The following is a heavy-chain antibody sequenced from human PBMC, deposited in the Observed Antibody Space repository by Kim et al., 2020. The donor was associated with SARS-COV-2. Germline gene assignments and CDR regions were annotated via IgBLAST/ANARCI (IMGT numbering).Heavy chain of an antibody. CDR1: GYTFTSYY. D-gene: IGHD3-10*01. J-gene: IGHJ6*02. CDR3: ARVSSQLLWFGELGSYGMDV. V-gene: IGHV1-46*01. Sequence: ASVKVSCKASGYTFTSYYMHWVRQAPGQGLEWMGIINPSGGSTRYAQKFQGRVTMTRDTSTSTVYVELSSLRSEDTAVYYCARVSSQLLWFGELGSYGMDVWGQGTTVTVSS. CDR2: INPSGGST.